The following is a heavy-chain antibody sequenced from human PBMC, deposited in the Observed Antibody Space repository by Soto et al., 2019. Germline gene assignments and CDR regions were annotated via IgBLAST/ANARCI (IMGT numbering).Heavy chain of an antibody. J-gene: IGHJ6*02. D-gene: IGHD6-19*01. CDR2: ISLYNGNT. CDR3: ARVIAVAGNTHFRMDV. V-gene: IGHV1-18*01. Sequence: GASVKVSCKGSGYTFARYGVSWVRQAPGQGLEWMGWISLYNGNTNYARKVQGRVTMTADTSTSTAYMELRSLRSDDTAVYYCARVIAVAGNTHFRMDVWGQGTTVTVS. CDR1: GYTFARYG.